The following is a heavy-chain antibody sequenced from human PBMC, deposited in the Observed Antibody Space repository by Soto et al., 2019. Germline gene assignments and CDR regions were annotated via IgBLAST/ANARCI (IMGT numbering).Heavy chain of an antibody. J-gene: IGHJ6*02. CDR2: ISSRDGRT. D-gene: IGHD2-8*02. V-gene: IGHV3-23*01. CDR3: AKDLHWYGMDV. Sequence: EVQLLESGGGLVQPGESLRLSCVASGFTFSNYFMNWVRQAPGKGLQWVSDISSRDGRTHYTDSVRGRFTISRDNSKNTLYLQMNSLRAEDTAVYYCAKDLHWYGMDVWGQGTTVTVSS. CDR1: GFTFSNYF.